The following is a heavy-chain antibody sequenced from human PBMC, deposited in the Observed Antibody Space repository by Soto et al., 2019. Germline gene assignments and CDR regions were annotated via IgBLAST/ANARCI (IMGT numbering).Heavy chain of an antibody. J-gene: IGHJ1*01. Sequence: PGGSLRLSCAASGFTFSNAWIIWVRQAPWKGLEWVGRIKSKTDGGTTDYAAPVKGRFTISRDDSKNTLYLQMNSLKTEDTAVYYCTTNPAQGERLRWRPGAYLQHVGQGTLVTVSS. CDR2: IKSKTDGGTT. CDR3: TTNPAQGERLRWRPGAYLQH. CDR1: GFTFSNAW. D-gene: IGHD1-1*01. V-gene: IGHV3-15*01.